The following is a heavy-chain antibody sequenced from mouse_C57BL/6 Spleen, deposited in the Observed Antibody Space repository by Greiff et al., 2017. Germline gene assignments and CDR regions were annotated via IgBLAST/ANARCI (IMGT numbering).Heavy chain of an antibody. CDR3: EKPRGFAY. CDR1: GYSFTGYY. J-gene: IGHJ3*01. V-gene: IGHV1-42*01. Sequence: EVQLQQSGPELVKPGASVKISCKASGYSFTGYYMNWVKQSPEKSLEWIGEINPSTGGTTYNQKFKAKATLTVDKSSSTAYMQLKSLTSEDSAVYYCEKPRGFAYWGQGTLVTVSA. CDR2: INPSTGGT.